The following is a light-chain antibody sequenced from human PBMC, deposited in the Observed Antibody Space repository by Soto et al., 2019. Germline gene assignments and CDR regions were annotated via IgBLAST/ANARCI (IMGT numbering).Light chain of an antibody. CDR1: SSDIGSYT. V-gene: IGLV1-44*01. Sequence: SVLTQPPSASGTPGQRVTISCSGSSSDIGSYTVNWYQQLPGTAPKRLIYSNNYRPSGVPARFSGSKSATTASLAISGRQSEDEDAYYCASWDDNLNSPVFGGGTKLTVL. CDR2: SNN. J-gene: IGLJ2*01. CDR3: ASWDDNLNSPV.